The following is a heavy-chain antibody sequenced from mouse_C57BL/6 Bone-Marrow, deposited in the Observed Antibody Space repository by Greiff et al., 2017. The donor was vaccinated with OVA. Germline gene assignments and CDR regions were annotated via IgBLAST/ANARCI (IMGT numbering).Heavy chain of an antibody. V-gene: IGHV5-2*01. Sequence: DVQLVESGGGLVQPGESLKLSCESTEYEFPSHDMSWVRKTPEKRLELVAAINSDGGSTYYPDTMERRFTISRDNPKKTLYLQMSSLRSEDTALYYCARQGLGYGSSYLLLGYWGQGTTLTVSS. J-gene: IGHJ2*01. CDR3: ARQGLGYGSSYLLLGY. CDR2: INSDGGST. D-gene: IGHD1-1*01. CDR1: EYEFPSHD.